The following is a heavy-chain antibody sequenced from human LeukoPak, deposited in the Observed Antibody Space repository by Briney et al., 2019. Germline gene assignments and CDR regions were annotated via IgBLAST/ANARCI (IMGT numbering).Heavy chain of an antibody. CDR1: GGSISSYY. CDR3: ARVAAAGFYNWFDP. CDR2: IYYSGST. Sequence: SETLSLTCTVSGGSISSYYWSWIRQPPGKGLEWIGYIYYSGSTNYNPSLKSRATISVDTSKNQFSLKLSSVTAADTAVYYCARVAAAGFYNWFDPWGQGTLVTVSS. D-gene: IGHD6-13*01. J-gene: IGHJ5*02. V-gene: IGHV4-59*01.